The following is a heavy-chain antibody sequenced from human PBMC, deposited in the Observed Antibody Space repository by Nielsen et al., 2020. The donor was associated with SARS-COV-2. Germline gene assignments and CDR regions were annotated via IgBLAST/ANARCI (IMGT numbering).Heavy chain of an antibody. J-gene: IGHJ6*03. V-gene: IGHV5-10-1*01. CDR2: IDPSDSYT. CDR3: ARHTVCSSTSCYGPRYMDV. D-gene: IGHD2-2*01. CDR1: GYSFTSYW. Sequence: GESLKISCKGSGYSFTSYWISWVRQMPGKGLEWMGRIDPSDSYTNYSPSFQGHVTISADKSISTAYLQWSSLKASDTAMYYCARHTVCSSTSCYGPRYMDVWGKGTTVTVSS.